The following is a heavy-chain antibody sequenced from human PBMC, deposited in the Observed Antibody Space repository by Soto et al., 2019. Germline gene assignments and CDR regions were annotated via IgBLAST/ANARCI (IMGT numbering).Heavy chain of an antibody. CDR3: AKDALVVPAAIQPRYYYYYMDV. CDR2: ISYDGSNK. V-gene: IGHV3-30*18. Sequence: QVQLVESGGGVVQPGRSLRLSCAASGFTFSSYGMHWVRQAPGKGLEWVAVISYDGSNKYYADSVKGRFTISRDNSKNTLYLQMNSLRAEDTAVYYCAKDALVVPAAIQPRYYYYYMDVWGKGTTVTVSS. CDR1: GFTFSSYG. D-gene: IGHD2-2*01. J-gene: IGHJ6*03.